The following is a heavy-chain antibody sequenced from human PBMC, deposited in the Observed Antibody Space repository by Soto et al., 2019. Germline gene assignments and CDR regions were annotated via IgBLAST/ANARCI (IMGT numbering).Heavy chain of an antibody. J-gene: IGHJ5*02. D-gene: IGHD5-18*01. CDR2: VHVSGDT. CDR1: GGPINSNY. V-gene: IGHV4-4*07. CDR3: AREIQGPLGWFGP. Sequence: PSETLALTCSVSGGPINSNYWNWIRQPAGKGLEWIGRVHVSGDTNYNPSLSSRVTMSVDRSTNQFSLKLTSVNAADTAIYYCAREIQGPLGWFGPWGQGTLVTGSS.